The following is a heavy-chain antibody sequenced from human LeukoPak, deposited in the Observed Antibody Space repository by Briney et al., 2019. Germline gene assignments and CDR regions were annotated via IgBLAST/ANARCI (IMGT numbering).Heavy chain of an antibody. CDR3: AKRTSGINPDYHMDV. D-gene: IGHD1-26*01. CDR2: ISTGGGSA. V-gene: IGHV3-23*01. Sequence: GGSLRLSCVVSGFTFSNYAFNWVRQAPGKGLEWVSTISTGGGSAYYADSVKGRFTISRDNSKTTLYLQMSSLRAEDTAIYYCAKRTSGINPDYHMDVWGRGTTVSVSS. CDR1: GFTFSNYA. J-gene: IGHJ6*03.